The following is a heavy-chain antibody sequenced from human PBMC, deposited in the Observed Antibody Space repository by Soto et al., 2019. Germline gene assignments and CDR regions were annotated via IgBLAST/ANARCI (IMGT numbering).Heavy chain of an antibody. D-gene: IGHD6-13*01. CDR3: AASTKDSSSWYTQPHRYYYYGMDV. V-gene: IGHV5-51*01. J-gene: IGHJ6*02. Sequence: GEFLKISCKGSGYSFTSYWIGWVRQMPGKGLEWMGIIYPGDSDTRYSPSFQGQVTISADKSISTAYLQWSSLKASDTAVYYCAASTKDSSSWYTQPHRYYYYGMDVWGQGTTVTVSS. CDR1: GYSFTSYW. CDR2: IYPGDSDT.